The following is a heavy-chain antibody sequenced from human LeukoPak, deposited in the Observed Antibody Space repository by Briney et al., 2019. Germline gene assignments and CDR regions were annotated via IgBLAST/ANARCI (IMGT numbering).Heavy chain of an antibody. CDR1: GFTFSSHA. Sequence: GGSLRLSCAASGFTFSSHAMSWVRQAPGKGLEWVSAISGSGGSTYYADSVKGRFTISRDNSKNTLYLQMNSLRAEDTAVYYCAKAPMVRGAVFDYWGQGTLVTVSS. D-gene: IGHD3-10*01. CDR3: AKAPMVRGAVFDY. J-gene: IGHJ4*02. V-gene: IGHV3-23*01. CDR2: ISGSGGST.